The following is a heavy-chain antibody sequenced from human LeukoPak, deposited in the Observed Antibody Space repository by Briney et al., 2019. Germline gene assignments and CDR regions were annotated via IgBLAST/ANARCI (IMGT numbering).Heavy chain of an antibody. CDR2: IIPIFGTA. V-gene: IGHV1-69*13. CDR3: ARGRVAVAGTGYYYYGMDV. CDR1: GGTFSSYA. Sequence: ASVKVSCKASGGTFSSYAISWVRLAPGQGLEWMGGIIPIFGTANYAQKFQGRVTITADESTSTAYMELSSLRSEDTAVYYCARGRVAVAGTGYYYYGMDVWGKGTTVTVSS. J-gene: IGHJ6*04. D-gene: IGHD6-19*01.